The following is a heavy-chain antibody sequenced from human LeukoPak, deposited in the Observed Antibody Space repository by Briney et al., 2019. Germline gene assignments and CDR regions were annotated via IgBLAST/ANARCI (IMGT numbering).Heavy chain of an antibody. CDR1: GGSFSGYY. D-gene: IGHD3-22*01. CDR2: INHSGST. V-gene: IGHV4-34*01. Sequence: SETLSLTCAVYGGSFSGYYWSWIRQPPGKGLEWIGEINHSGSTNYNPSLKSRVTISVDTSKNQFSLKLSSVTAADTAVYYCARGSAFSNGYHWGQGTLVTVSS. CDR3: ARGSAFSNGYH. J-gene: IGHJ4*02.